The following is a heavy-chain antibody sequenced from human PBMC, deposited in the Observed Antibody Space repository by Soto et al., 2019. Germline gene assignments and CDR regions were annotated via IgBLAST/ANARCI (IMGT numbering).Heavy chain of an antibody. CDR3: ARVPPDYDILTGYQYYFDY. D-gene: IGHD3-9*01. CDR1: GGSFSGYY. CDR2: INHSGST. V-gene: IGHV4-34*01. Sequence: SETLSRTCAVYGGSFSGYYWSWIRQPPGKGLEWIGEINHSGSTNYNPSLKSRVTISVDTSKNQFSLKLSSVTAADTAVYYCARVPPDYDILTGYQYYFDYWGQGTLVTVSS. J-gene: IGHJ4*02.